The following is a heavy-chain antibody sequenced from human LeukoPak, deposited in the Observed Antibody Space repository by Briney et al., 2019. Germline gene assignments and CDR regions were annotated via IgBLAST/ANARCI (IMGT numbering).Heavy chain of an antibody. D-gene: IGHD2-2*01. Sequence: SETLSLTCTVSGGSISSYYWSWIRQPPGKGLEWIGYIYYSGSTNYNPSLKSRVTISVDTSKNQFSLKLSSVTAADTAVYYCARAGRYCSSTSCYYRLAVGSRDWFDPWGQGTLVTVSS. CDR2: IYYSGST. CDR3: ARAGRYCSSTSCYYRLAVGSRDWFDP. CDR1: GGSISSYY. J-gene: IGHJ5*02. V-gene: IGHV4-59*12.